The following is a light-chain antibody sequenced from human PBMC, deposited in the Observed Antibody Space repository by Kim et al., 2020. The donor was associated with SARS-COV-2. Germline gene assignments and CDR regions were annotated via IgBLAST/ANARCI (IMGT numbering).Light chain of an antibody. CDR1: NIGSKS. CDR3: QVWDSSSDHPGVV. V-gene: IGLV3-21*04. CDR2: YDS. Sequence: GKAARITCGGNNIGSKSVHWYQQKPGQAPVLVIYYDSDRPSGIPERFSGSNSGNTATLTISRVEAGDEADYYCQVWDSSSDHPGVVFGGGTQLTV. J-gene: IGLJ2*01.